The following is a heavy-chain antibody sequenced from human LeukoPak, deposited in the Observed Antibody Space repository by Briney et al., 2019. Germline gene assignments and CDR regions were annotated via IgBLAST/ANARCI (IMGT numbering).Heavy chain of an antibody. V-gene: IGHV1-2*02. Sequence: ASVKVSCKASVYTFTGYYMHWVRQAPGQGLEWMGWINPNSGGTNNAQKFQGRDTMTRDTSLSTAYMELSRLRSNDTAVYYCARDSADLRFLEWLSIWEYFDYWGQGTLVTVSS. D-gene: IGHD3-3*01. CDR3: ARDSADLRFLEWLSIWEYFDY. J-gene: IGHJ4*02. CDR2: INPNSGGT. CDR1: VYTFTGYY.